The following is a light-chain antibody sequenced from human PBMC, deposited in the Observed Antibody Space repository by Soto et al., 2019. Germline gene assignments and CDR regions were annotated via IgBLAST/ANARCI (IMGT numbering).Light chain of an antibody. CDR3: CSYAGSGTLV. Sequence: QSVLTQPASVSGSPGQSITSSCTGTSSDVGYYNLVSWYQQHPGKAPKLMMYEGSQRPSGVSNRFSGSKSGNTASLTISGLQAEDEADYHCCSYAGSGTLVFGGGTKLTVL. CDR1: SSDVGYYNL. V-gene: IGLV2-23*01. CDR2: EGS. J-gene: IGLJ2*01.